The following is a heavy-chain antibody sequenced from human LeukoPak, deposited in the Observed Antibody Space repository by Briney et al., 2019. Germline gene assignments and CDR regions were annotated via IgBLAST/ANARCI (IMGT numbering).Heavy chain of an antibody. V-gene: IGHV1-2*02. CDR1: GYTFTGYY. J-gene: IGHJ4*02. CDR2: INPSSGGT. D-gene: IGHD3-22*01. Sequence: ASVKVSCKASGYTFTGYYMHWVRQAPGQGLEWMGWINPSSGGTNYAQKFQGRVTMTRDTATTTAYMDLSRLRSDDTAVYYCTRDAPYDSSGLLDYWGQGTLVTVSS. CDR3: TRDAPYDSSGLLDY.